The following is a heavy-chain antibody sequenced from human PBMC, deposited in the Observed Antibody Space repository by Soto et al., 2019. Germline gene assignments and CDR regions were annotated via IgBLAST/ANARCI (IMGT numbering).Heavy chain of an antibody. CDR2: IIPILGIA. CDR3: ARDLPTAFDD. V-gene: IGHV1-69*08. CDR1: GGTFSSYT. Sequence: QVQLVQSGAEVKKPGSSVKVSCKASGGTFSSYTISWVRQAPGQGLEWMGRIIPILGIANYAQKFQGRVTITADNSTSTAYMDLSSLRTEDTAVYYCARDLPTAFDDWGQGTLVTVCS. J-gene: IGHJ4*02.